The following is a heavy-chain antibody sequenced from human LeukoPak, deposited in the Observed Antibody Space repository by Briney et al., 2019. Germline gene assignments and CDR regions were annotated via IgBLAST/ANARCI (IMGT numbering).Heavy chain of an antibody. CDR3: ARKQQGYGTYDY. D-gene: IGHD4-17*01. Sequence: SETLSLTCTVSGGSISSSSYYWGWIRQPPGKGLEWIGSIYYSGSTYYNPSLKSRVTISVDTSKNQFSLKLSSVTAADTAVYYCARKQQGYGTYDYWGQGTLVTVSS. V-gene: IGHV4-39*07. CDR2: IYYSGST. J-gene: IGHJ4*02. CDR1: GGSISSSSYY.